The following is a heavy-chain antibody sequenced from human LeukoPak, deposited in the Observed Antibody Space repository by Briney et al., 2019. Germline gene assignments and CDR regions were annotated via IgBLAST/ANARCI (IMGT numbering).Heavy chain of an antibody. V-gene: IGHV4-61*01. D-gene: IGHD3-9*01. CDR1: GGSISSSSYY. J-gene: IGHJ3*02. Sequence: SETLSLTCTVSGGSISSSSYYWSWIRQPPGKGLEWIGYIYYSGSTNYNPSLKSRVTISVDTSKNQFSLKLSSVTAADTAVYYCAKFYDILTGTYAFDIWGQGTMVTVSS. CDR2: IYYSGST. CDR3: AKFYDILTGTYAFDI.